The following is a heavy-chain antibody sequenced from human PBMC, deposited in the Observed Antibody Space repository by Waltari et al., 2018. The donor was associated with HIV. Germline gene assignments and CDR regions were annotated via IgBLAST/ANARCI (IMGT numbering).Heavy chain of an antibody. D-gene: IGHD3-16*02. J-gene: IGHJ4*02. CDR3: ARGDKRLGELSFDY. CDR2: INHSGST. CDR1: GGASSGYS. V-gene: IGHV4-34*01. Sequence: QGQLQQWGAGLLKPSETLSLTCAGYGGASSGYSWSWIRPPPGKGLEWIGEINHSGSTNYNPSLKSRVTISVDTSKNQFSLKLSSVTAADTAVYYCARGDKRLGELSFDYWGQGTLVTVSS.